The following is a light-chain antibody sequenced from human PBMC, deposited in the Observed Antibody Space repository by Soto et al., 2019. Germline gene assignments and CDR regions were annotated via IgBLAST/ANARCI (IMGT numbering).Light chain of an antibody. Sequence: DSQMTQSPSSLSASVGDRVTITCLASQCIICYLSWYQQKPGQAPKLLIYAASTLQRGIPSRFSGSRSGTDFTLTISRRQPEDCATYYCPQAHGTFGQGTRLDIQ. CDR1: QCIICY. CDR3: PQAHGT. CDR2: AAS. V-gene: IGKV1-39*01. J-gene: IGKJ5*01.